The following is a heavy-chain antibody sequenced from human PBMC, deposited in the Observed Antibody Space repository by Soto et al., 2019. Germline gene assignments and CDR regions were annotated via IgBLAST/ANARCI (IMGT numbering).Heavy chain of an antibody. J-gene: IGHJ4*02. Sequence: SETLSLTCAVYGGSFSGYYWSWIRQPPGKGLEWIGEINHSGSTNYNPSLKSRVTISVDTSKNQFSLKLSSVTAADTAVYYCAREPRYCSSTSCYLYFDYWGQGTLVTVSS. D-gene: IGHD2-2*01. V-gene: IGHV4-34*01. CDR3: AREPRYCSSTSCYLYFDY. CDR2: INHSGST. CDR1: GGSFSGYY.